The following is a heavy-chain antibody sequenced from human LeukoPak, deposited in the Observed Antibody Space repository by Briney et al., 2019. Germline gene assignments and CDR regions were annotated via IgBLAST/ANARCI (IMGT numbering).Heavy chain of an antibody. V-gene: IGHV4-4*07. CDR2: IYPSGST. CDR3: ARADYGSGSYYNSNWFDP. Sequence: PSETLPLTCTVSGGSISSYYWSWIRQPAGKGLEWIGRIYPSGSTNYNPSLDSRVTMSVDTSKNQFSLKLSSVTAADTAVYYCARADYGSGSYYNSNWFDPWGQGTLVTVSS. J-gene: IGHJ5*02. CDR1: GGSISSYY. D-gene: IGHD3-10*01.